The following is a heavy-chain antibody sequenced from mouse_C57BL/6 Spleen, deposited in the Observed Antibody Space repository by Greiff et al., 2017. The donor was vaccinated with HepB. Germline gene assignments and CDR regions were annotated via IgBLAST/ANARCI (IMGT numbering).Heavy chain of an antibody. J-gene: IGHJ3*01. V-gene: IGHV5-4*01. CDR3: ARDASGRYDYDWVFAY. CDR1: GFTFSSYA. D-gene: IGHD2-4*01. CDR2: ISDGGSYT. Sequence: EVQRVESGGGLVKPGGSLKLSCAASGFTFSSYAMSWVRQTPEKRLEWVATISDGGSYTYYPDNVKGRFTISRDNAKNNLYLQMSHLKSEDTAMYYCARDASGRYDYDWVFAYWGQGTLVTVSA.